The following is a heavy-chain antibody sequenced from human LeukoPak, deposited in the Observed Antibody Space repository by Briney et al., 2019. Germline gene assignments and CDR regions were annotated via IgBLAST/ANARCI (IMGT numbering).Heavy chain of an antibody. Sequence: SETLSLTCTVSGGSISSSSHYWGWIRQPPGKGLEWIGSMYYSGSTYYNPSLKSRVTISVDTSKNQFSLKLSSVTAADTAVYYCAREGNWGSPTFDYWGQGTLVTVSS. D-gene: IGHD7-27*01. J-gene: IGHJ4*02. CDR3: AREGNWGSPTFDY. CDR2: MYYSGST. CDR1: GGSISSSSHY. V-gene: IGHV4-39*07.